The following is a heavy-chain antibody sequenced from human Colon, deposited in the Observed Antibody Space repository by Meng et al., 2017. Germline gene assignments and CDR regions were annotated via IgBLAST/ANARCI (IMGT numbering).Heavy chain of an antibody. Sequence: QGPLQGAGPGLVRPSEPLSLACTVSGGSVTSGSHYWSWIRQSPGKGLEWIGYIFHSGSTNYNPSLKSRVTLSVDTSKNQFSLKLGSVTAADTAVYYCARVIGGWPYYFDYWGQGTLVTVSS. D-gene: IGHD6-19*01. CDR3: ARVIGGWPYYFDY. CDR1: GGSVTSGSHY. CDR2: IFHSGST. V-gene: IGHV4-61*01. J-gene: IGHJ4*02.